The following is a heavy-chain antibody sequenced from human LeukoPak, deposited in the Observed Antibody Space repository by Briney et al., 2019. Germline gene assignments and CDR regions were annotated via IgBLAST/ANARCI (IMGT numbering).Heavy chain of an antibody. V-gene: IGHV3-48*03. CDR3: ARRLATAYYYYMDV. Sequence: PGGSLRLSCAVSGFTFRSYEMNWVRQAPGKGLEGVSYISYSGSSKYYADSVKGRFTISRDNAKNSLFLQMNSLRAEDTAVYYCARRLATAYYYYMDVWGKGTTVTVSS. J-gene: IGHJ6*03. CDR2: ISYSGSSK. D-gene: IGHD2-21*02. CDR1: GFTFRSYE.